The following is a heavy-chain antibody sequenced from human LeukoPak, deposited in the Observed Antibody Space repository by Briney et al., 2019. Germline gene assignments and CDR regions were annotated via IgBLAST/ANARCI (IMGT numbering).Heavy chain of an antibody. CDR2: IYTSGST. V-gene: IGHV4-4*07. CDR3: ARTITIFGVVMDWYFDL. D-gene: IGHD3-3*01. J-gene: IGHJ2*01. CDR1: GGSISSYY. Sequence: SETLSLTCTVSGGSISSYYWSWIRQPAGKGLEWIGRIYTSGSTNYNPSLKSRRTMSVDTSKKQFSLKLRSVPAADTAVYYCARTITIFGVVMDWYFDLWGRGTLVTVSS.